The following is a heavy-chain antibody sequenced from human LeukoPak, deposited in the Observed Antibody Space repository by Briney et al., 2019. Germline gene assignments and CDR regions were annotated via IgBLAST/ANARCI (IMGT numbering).Heavy chain of an antibody. CDR3: ARGGVLLGIDY. CDR1: GYSISSGYY. V-gene: IGHV4-38-2*02. D-gene: IGHD2-8*02. CDR2: IYHSGST. J-gene: IGHJ4*02. Sequence: PSETLSLTCTVSGYSISSGYYWGWIRQPPGKGLEWIGSIYHSGSTYYNPSLKSRVTISLDTSKNQFSLKLSSVTAADTAVYYCARGGVLLGIDYWGQGTLVTVSS.